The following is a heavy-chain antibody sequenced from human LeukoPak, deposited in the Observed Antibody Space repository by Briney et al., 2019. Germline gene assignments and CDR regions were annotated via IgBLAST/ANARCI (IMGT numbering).Heavy chain of an antibody. CDR2: IYPGDSDT. Sequence: GESLKISCKGSGYSFTSYWIGWVRQTPGKGLEWMGIIYPGDSDTRYSPSFQGQVTISADKSISTAYLQWSSLKASDTAMYYCARLIGVVIRNNWFDPWGQGTLVTVSS. J-gene: IGHJ5*02. CDR1: GYSFTSYW. V-gene: IGHV5-51*01. CDR3: ARLIGVVIRNNWFDP. D-gene: IGHD3-3*01.